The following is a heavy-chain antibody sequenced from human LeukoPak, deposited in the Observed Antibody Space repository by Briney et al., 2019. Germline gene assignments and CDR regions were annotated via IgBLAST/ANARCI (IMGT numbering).Heavy chain of an antibody. J-gene: IGHJ4*02. CDR1: GFTFSSYS. Sequence: GGSLRLSCAASGFTFSSYSMNWVRQAPGKGLEWVSSISSSSSYIYYADSVKGRFTISRDNSKNTLYLQMNSLRAEDTAVYYCAKDLRGSLWPSYYDSSGYYSWGQGTLVTVSS. CDR2: ISSSSSYI. CDR3: AKDLRGSLWPSYYDSSGYYS. V-gene: IGHV3-21*04. D-gene: IGHD3-22*01.